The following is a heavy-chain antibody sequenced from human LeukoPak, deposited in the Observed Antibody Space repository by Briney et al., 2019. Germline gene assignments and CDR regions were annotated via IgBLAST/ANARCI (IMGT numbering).Heavy chain of an antibody. CDR1: GGSFSGYY. CDR3: ARLEGYYYGSGSYYWFDP. J-gene: IGHJ5*02. Sequence: PSETLSLTCAVYGGSFSGYYWSWIRQPPGKGLEWIGEINHSGSTNYNPSLKSRVTISVDTSKNQFSLKLSSVTAADTAVYYCARLEGYYYGSGSYYWFDPWGQGTLVTVS. V-gene: IGHV4-34*01. D-gene: IGHD3-10*01. CDR2: INHSGST.